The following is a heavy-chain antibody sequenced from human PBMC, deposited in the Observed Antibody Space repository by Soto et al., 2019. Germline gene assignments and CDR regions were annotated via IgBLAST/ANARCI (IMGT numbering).Heavy chain of an antibody. D-gene: IGHD3-22*01. Sequence: VQLVQSGAEVKKPGASVKVSCKASGYTFTSYAMHWVRQAPGQRLEWMGWINAGNGNTKYSQKFQGRVTITRDTSASTAYMELRSLRSEDTAVYYCARDYDSSGYYDYWGQGTLVTVSS. V-gene: IGHV1-3*01. CDR2: INAGNGNT. CDR1: GYTFTSYA. CDR3: ARDYDSSGYYDY. J-gene: IGHJ4*02.